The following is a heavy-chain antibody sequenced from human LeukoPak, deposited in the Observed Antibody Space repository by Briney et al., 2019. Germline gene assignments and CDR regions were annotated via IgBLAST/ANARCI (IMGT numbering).Heavy chain of an antibody. Sequence: SETLSLTCTVSGGSISSGSYYWSWIRQPAGKGLEWIGRIYTSGSTNYNPSLKSRVTISVDTSKNQFSLKLSSVTAADTAVYYCARGFSGSYLLDYWGQGTLVTVSS. V-gene: IGHV4-61*02. J-gene: IGHJ4*02. D-gene: IGHD1-26*01. CDR3: ARGFSGSYLLDY. CDR1: GGSISSGSYY. CDR2: IYTSGST.